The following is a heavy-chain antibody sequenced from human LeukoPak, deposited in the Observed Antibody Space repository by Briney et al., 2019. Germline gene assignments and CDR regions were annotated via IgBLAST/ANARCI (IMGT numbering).Heavy chain of an antibody. D-gene: IGHD3-9*01. V-gene: IGHV1-24*01. J-gene: IGHJ4*02. Sequence: ASVKVSCKVSGYTLTELSMHWVRQAPGKGLEWTGGFDPEDGETIYAQKFQGGVTMTEDTSTDTAYMELSSLRSEDTAVYYCATRPLDYDILTGWTYWGQGTLVTVSS. CDR3: ATRPLDYDILTGWTY. CDR2: FDPEDGET. CDR1: GYTLTELS.